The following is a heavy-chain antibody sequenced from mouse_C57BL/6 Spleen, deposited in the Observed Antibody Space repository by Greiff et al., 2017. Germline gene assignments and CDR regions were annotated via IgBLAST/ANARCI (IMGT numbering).Heavy chain of an antibody. CDR3: ASEDY. Sequence: VKLQQPGAELVMPGASVKLSCKASGYTFTSYWMHWVKQRPGQGLEWIGEIDPSDSYTNYNQKFKGKSTLTVDKSSSTAYMQLSSLTSEDSAVYYCASEDYWGQGTTLTVSS. CDR1: GYTFTSYW. J-gene: IGHJ2*01. V-gene: IGHV1-69*01. CDR2: IDPSDSYT.